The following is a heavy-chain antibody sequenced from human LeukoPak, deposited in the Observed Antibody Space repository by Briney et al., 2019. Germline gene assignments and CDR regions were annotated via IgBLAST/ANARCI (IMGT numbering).Heavy chain of an antibody. CDR3: ARLTLRGVIQ. Sequence: QTGGSLRLSCAASGFTFSSYWMHWVRQAPGEGLVWVSRINSDGSSTNYADSVKGRFTISRDNAKKTLYLQVNSLRAEDTAVYYCARLTLRGVIQWGQGTLVTVSS. D-gene: IGHD3-10*01. V-gene: IGHV3-74*01. CDR2: INSDGSST. CDR1: GFTFSSYW. J-gene: IGHJ4*02.